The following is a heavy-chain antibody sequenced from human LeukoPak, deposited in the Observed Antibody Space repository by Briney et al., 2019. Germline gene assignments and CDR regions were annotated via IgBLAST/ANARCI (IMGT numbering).Heavy chain of an antibody. CDR1: GFTFSSYW. V-gene: IGHV3-74*01. D-gene: IGHD3-22*01. CDR3: AREPNYYDSTSSTLGY. CDR2: INSDGTTT. Sequence: PGGSLRLSCAASGFTFSSYWMHWVRQAPGKGLVWVSRINSDGTTTTYADSVKGRFTISRDNAKNSLYLQMNSLRDEDTAVYYCAREPNYYDSTSSTLGYWGQGTLVTVSS. J-gene: IGHJ4*02.